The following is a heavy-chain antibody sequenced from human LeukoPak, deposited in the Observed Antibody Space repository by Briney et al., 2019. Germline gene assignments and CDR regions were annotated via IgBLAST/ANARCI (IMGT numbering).Heavy chain of an antibody. V-gene: IGHV3-23*01. CDR1: GFTFSSYA. CDR2: ISGGST. Sequence: GGSLRLSCAASGFTFSSYAMSWVRQAPGKGLEWVSAISGGSTYYADSVKGRFTISRDNSKNTLYLQMNSLRAEDTTVYYCAKEVPGPLWFGEYYIDYWGQGTLVTVSS. CDR3: AKEVPGPLWFGEYYIDY. J-gene: IGHJ4*02. D-gene: IGHD3-10*01.